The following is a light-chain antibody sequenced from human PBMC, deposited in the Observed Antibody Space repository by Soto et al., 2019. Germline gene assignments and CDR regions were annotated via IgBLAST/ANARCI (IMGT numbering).Light chain of an antibody. CDR2: DDG. V-gene: IGLV3-21*02. Sequence: SSELTQAPSVSVAPGQTARITCGGNNIAIKSVHWYQQKPGQAPVLVVYDDGDRPSGVPDRFSGSKSGTSASLAITGLQAEDEADYYCQSYDNNLRIFGGGTKLTVL. CDR1: NIAIKS. J-gene: IGLJ2*01. CDR3: QSYDNNLRI.